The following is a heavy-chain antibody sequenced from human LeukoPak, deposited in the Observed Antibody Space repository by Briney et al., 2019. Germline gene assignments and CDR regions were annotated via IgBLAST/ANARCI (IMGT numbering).Heavy chain of an antibody. V-gene: IGHV3-30*18. CDR2: ISYDGSNK. CDR1: GFTFSSYG. CDR3: AKERSYYGMDV. Sequence: PGGSLRLSCAASGFTFSSYGMHWVRQAPGKGLEWVAVISYDGSNKYYADSVKGRFTISRDNSKNTLYLQMNSLRAEDTAVHYCAKERSYYGMDVWGQGTTVTVSS. J-gene: IGHJ6*02.